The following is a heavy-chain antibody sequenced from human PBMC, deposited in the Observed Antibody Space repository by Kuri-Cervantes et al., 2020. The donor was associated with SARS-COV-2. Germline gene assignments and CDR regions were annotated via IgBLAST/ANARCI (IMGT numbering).Heavy chain of an antibody. Sequence: ASVKVSCKASGYTFTSYGISWVRQAPGQGLEWMGWISAYNGNTNYAQKLQGRVTITADESTSTAYMELSSLRSDDTAVYYCARSRHCSSTSCYGGYYMDVWGKGTAVTVSS. J-gene: IGHJ6*03. CDR2: ISAYNGNT. V-gene: IGHV1-18*01. D-gene: IGHD2-2*01. CDR3: ARSRHCSSTSCYGGYYMDV. CDR1: GYTFTSYG.